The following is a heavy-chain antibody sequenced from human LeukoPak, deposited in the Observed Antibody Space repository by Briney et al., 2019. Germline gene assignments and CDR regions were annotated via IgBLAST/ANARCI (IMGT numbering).Heavy chain of an antibody. V-gene: IGHV4-38-2*02. J-gene: IGHJ4*02. CDR3: ARGGSSTMIAGTD. CDR2: VSHRGTT. Sequence: SETLSLTCSVSGASVTSYYWNWVRQTPGKGLEWIASVSHRGTTYYNPSLKSRVSISIDTSKNQFSLKVDSVTAADTAVYFCARGGSSTMIAGTDWGQGTLLTVSS. D-gene: IGHD3-22*01. CDR1: GASVTSYY.